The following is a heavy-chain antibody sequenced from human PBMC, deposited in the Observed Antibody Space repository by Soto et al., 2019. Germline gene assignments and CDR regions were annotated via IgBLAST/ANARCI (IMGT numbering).Heavy chain of an antibody. CDR3: TTDSYFTLKVVRFDY. V-gene: IGHV4-31*03. Sequence: SETLSLTCTVSGGSISSGGYYWSWIRQHPGKGLEWIGYIYYSGSTYYNPSLKSRVTISVDTSKNQFSLKLSSVTAADTAVYYCTTDSYFTLKVVRFDYWGLGTLVTVSS. D-gene: IGHD3-22*01. CDR1: GGSISSGGYY. CDR2: IYYSGST. J-gene: IGHJ4*01.